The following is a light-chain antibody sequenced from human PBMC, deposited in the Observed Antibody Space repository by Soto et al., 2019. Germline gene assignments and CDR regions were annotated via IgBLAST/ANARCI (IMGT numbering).Light chain of an antibody. Sequence: EIVLTQSPGTLSLSPGERATLSCRAGQSVINNDLAWYQQQPRQATRLLIYGASNSATSIPDRFSGSGSGTDFTLTISRLEQEDFAVYYCQQYGSPGTFGQGTKVDIK. CDR3: QQYGSPGT. V-gene: IGKV3-20*01. J-gene: IGKJ1*01. CDR1: QSVINND. CDR2: GAS.